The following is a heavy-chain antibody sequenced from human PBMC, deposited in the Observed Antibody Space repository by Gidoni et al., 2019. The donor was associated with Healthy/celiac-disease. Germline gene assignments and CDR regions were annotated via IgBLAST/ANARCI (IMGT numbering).Heavy chain of an antibody. CDR1: GFTFSSYW. D-gene: IGHD6-6*01. CDR2: IKQDGSEK. J-gene: IGHJ4*02. CDR3: ASAGGAARPAQFDY. Sequence: EVQLVESGGGLVQPGGSLSLSCAASGFTFSSYWRRWFRQSPGKGLEWVANIKQDGSEKYYVDSVKGRFTISRDNAKNSLYLQMNSLRAEDTAVYYCASAGGAARPAQFDYWGQGTLVTVSS. V-gene: IGHV3-7*03.